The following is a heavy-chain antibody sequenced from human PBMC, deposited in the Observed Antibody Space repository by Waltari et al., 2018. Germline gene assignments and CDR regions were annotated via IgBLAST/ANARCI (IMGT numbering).Heavy chain of an antibody. CDR1: GGSISSYY. V-gene: IGHV4-59*01. J-gene: IGHJ6*03. CDR3: ATNWNSHRFDYYYYMDV. D-gene: IGHD1-1*01. Sequence: QVQLQESGPGLVKPSETLSLTCTVSGGSISSYYWSWIRQPPGKGLEWIGYIYYSGSTNYNPSLKSRVTISVDTSKNQFSLKLSSVTAADTAVYYCATNWNSHRFDYYYYMDVWGKGTTVTVSS. CDR2: IYYSGST.